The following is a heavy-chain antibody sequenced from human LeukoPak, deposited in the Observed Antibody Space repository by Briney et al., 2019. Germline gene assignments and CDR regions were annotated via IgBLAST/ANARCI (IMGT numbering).Heavy chain of an antibody. CDR3: ARGYDFWSGYPYHFDY. Sequence: GGSLRLSCAASGFTFSSYWMSWVRQAPGKGLEWVANIKQDGSEKYYVDSVKGRFTISRDNAKNSLYLQMNSLRAEDTAVYYCARGYDFWSGYPYHFDYWGQGTLVTVSS. J-gene: IGHJ4*02. CDR2: IKQDGSEK. D-gene: IGHD3-3*01. CDR1: GFTFSSYW. V-gene: IGHV3-7*04.